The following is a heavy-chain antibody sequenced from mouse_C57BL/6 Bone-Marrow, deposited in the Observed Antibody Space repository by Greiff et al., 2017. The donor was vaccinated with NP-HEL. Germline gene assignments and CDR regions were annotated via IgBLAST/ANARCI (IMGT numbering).Heavy chain of an antibody. CDR3: TRRSNPLLLLRYAMDY. J-gene: IGHJ4*01. Sequence: EVMLVESGEGLVKPGGSLKLSCAASGFTFSSYAMSWVRQTPEKRLEWVAYISSGGDYIYYADTVKGRFTISRDNARNTLYLQMSSLKSEDTAMYYCTRRSNPLLLLRYAMDYWGQGTSVTVSS. CDR2: ISSGGDYI. CDR1: GFTFSSYA. D-gene: IGHD1-1*01. V-gene: IGHV5-9-1*02.